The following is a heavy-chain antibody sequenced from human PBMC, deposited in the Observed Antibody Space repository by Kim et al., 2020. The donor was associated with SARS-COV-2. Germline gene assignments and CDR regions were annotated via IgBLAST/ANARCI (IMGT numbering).Heavy chain of an antibody. D-gene: IGHD6-13*01. V-gene: IGHV3-7*03. Sequence: GGSLRLSCAASGFTFSSYWMSWVRQAPGKGLEWVANIKQDGSEKYYVDSVKGRFTISRDNAKNSLYLQMNSLRAEDTAVYYCARDREPGFSSSWYLHFDLWGRGTLVTVSS. CDR3: ARDREPGFSSSWYLHFDL. CDR1: GFTFSSYW. J-gene: IGHJ2*01. CDR2: IKQDGSEK.